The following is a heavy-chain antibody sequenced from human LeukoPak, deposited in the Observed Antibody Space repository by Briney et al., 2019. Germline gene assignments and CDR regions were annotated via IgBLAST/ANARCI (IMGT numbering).Heavy chain of an antibody. CDR2: ISAYNGNT. J-gene: IGHJ3*02. CDR3: ARVEVLLWFGESPDAFDI. CDR1: GYTFTSYG. Sequence: RASVKVSCKASGYTFTSYGISWVRQAPGQGLEWMGWISAYNGNTNYAQKLQGRVTMTTDTSTSTAYMELRSLRSGDTAVYYCARVEVLLWFGESPDAFDIWGQGTMVTVSS. D-gene: IGHD3-10*01. V-gene: IGHV1-18*01.